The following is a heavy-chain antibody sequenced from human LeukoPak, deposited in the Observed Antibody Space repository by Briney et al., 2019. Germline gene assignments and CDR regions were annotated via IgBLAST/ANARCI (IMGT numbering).Heavy chain of an antibody. CDR3: ARRAGTSSSWFVDY. V-gene: IGHV4-31*03. CDR1: GGSISSGGYY. D-gene: IGHD6-13*01. J-gene: IGHJ4*02. Sequence: SQTLSLTCTVSGGSISSGGYYWSWIRQHPGKGLEWIGYIYYSGSTYYNPSLKSRVTISVDTSKNQFSLKLSSVTAADTAVYYCARRAGTSSSWFVDYWGQGTLVTVSS. CDR2: IYYSGST.